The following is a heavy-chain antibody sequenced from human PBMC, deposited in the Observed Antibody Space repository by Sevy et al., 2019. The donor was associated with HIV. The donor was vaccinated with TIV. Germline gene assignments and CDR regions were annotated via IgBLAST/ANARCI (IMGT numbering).Heavy chain of an antibody. CDR2: INPSGGDT. Sequence: ASVKVSCKTSGYTFTSNYLHWVRQAPGQGLEWMGQINPSGGDTTYAQKFQGRVSMTRETSTSTVYMDLSSLRSEDTAIYYCARLYSCGGSCHYFDFWGQGTLVTVSS. D-gene: IGHD2-15*01. V-gene: IGHV1-46*01. J-gene: IGHJ4*02. CDR3: ARLYSCGGSCHYFDF. CDR1: GYTFTSNY.